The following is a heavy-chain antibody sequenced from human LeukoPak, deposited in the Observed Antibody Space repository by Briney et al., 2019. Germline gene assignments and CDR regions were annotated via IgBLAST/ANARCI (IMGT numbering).Heavy chain of an antibody. D-gene: IGHD3-3*01. V-gene: IGHV3-9*01. CDR3: AKDNSFGIGGLLDY. Sequence: PGRSLRLSCAASGFTFDDYAMHWVRQAPGKGLEWVSGISWNSGSIGYADSVKGRFTISRDNAKNSLYLQMNSLRAEDTALYYCAKDNSFGIGGLLDYWGQGSLVTVSS. CDR1: GFTFDDYA. J-gene: IGHJ4*02. CDR2: ISWNSGSI.